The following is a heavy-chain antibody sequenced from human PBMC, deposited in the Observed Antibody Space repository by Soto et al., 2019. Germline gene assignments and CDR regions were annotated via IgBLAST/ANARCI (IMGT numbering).Heavy chain of an antibody. J-gene: IGHJ6*02. CDR3: ARARYCASPSCYKHYYYGMDT. CDR2: ISTYNSRT. Sequence: SVKVSCKASAYTFTSHGISWVRQAPGQGLEWLGWISTYNSRTHYAQKVQGRVTMTTDTSTSTAYLDLRSLTFDDTAVYYCARARYCASPSCYKHYYYGMDTWGQGTTVTGSS. CDR1: AYTFTSHG. V-gene: IGHV1-18*04. D-gene: IGHD2-2*02.